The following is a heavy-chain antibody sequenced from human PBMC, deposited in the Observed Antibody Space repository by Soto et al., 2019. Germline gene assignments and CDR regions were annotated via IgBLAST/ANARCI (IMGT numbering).Heavy chain of an antibody. D-gene: IGHD6-19*01. Sequence: QVQLVESGGGVVQPGRSLRLSCAASGFIFSHYGMHWVRLAPGKGLEWVAFISYDGSDTFYAESVKGRFTVSRGKRLHLQMGSLRSADTGVYYCVRVSLVSVPGRIDNWGQGTPVTVSS. CDR3: VRVSLVSVPGRIDN. V-gene: IGHV3-30*03. CDR2: ISYDGSDT. CDR1: GFIFSHYG. J-gene: IGHJ4*02.